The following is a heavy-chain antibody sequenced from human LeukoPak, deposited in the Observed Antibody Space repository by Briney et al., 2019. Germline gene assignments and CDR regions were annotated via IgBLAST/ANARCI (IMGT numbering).Heavy chain of an antibody. CDR3: AKGGGNFDY. CDR1: GFTFSNYW. D-gene: IGHD1-26*01. CDR2: IRQDGRTN. V-gene: IGHV3-7*03. Sequence: PGGSLRLSCAASGFTFSNYWMSWVRQAPGKGLEWVANIRQDGRTNYYLDSVKGRFTISRDNAKNSVYLQMNSLRAEDTAVYYCAKGGGNFDYWGQGTLVTVSS. J-gene: IGHJ4*02.